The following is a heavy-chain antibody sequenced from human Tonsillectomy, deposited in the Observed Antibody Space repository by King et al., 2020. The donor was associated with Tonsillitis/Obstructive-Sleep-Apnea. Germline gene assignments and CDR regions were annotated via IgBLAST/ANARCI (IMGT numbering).Heavy chain of an antibody. CDR2: IKQDGSEK. Sequence: VQLVESGGGLVQPGGSLRLSCAASGFTFSRYWMSWVRQAPGKGLEWVANIKQDGSEKYYVDSVKGRFTISRDNAKNSLYLQMNSLRAEDTAVYYCARGAGEMDEYIVVVPADFDYWGQGTLVTVSS. CDR3: ARGAGEMDEYIVVVPADFDY. D-gene: IGHD2-2*01. CDR1: GFTFSRYW. J-gene: IGHJ4*02. V-gene: IGHV3-7*03.